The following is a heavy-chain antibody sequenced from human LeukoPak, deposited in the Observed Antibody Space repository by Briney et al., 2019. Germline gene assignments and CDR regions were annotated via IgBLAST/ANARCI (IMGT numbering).Heavy chain of an antibody. V-gene: IGHV4-30-4*01. D-gene: IGHD4-23*01. CDR1: GGSISSGDYY. CDR3: ARLLRWSSAEYFQH. CDR2: IYYSGST. Sequence: SQTLSLTCTVSGGSISSGDYYWSWIRQPPGKGLEWIGYIYYSGSTYYNPSLKSRVTISVDTSKNQFSLKLSSVTAADTAVSYCARLLRWSSAEYFQHWGQGTLVTVSS. J-gene: IGHJ1*01.